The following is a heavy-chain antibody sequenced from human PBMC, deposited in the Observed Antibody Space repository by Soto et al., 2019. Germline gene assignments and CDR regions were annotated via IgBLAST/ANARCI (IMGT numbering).Heavy chain of an antibody. Sequence: LRLSCATSGFTFINHAMTWVRQAPGKAPQWVATVDGSGAAPFYAESVKGRFTISRDNSKNTLFLQMNSLRAEDTAVYFCAKWEVFVTGHLATQSSLDSWGQGTLVTVSS. CDR1: GFTFINHA. J-gene: IGHJ4*02. CDR3: AKWEVFVTGHLATQSSLDS. D-gene: IGHD1-26*01. V-gene: IGHV3-23*01. CDR2: VDGSGAAP.